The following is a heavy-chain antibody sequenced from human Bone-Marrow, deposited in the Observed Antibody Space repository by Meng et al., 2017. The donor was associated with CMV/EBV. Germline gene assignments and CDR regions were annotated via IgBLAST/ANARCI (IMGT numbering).Heavy chain of an antibody. D-gene: IGHD2-2*01. J-gene: IGHJ4*02. CDR1: GFTFSYYS. CDR3: ARDTTSYLQFDY. Sequence: GGSLRLSCAASGFTFSYYSMNWVRQAPGKGLEWVASITSSSAYMHYADSMKGRFTISRDNAENSLYLHLNSLRAEDTAMYYCARDTTSYLQFDYWGQGTRVTGSS. V-gene: IGHV3-21*04. CDR2: ITSSSAYM.